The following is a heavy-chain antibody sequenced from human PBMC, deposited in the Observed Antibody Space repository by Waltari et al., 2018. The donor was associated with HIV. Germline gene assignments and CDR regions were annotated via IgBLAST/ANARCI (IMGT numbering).Heavy chain of an antibody. J-gene: IGHJ5*02. Sequence: QMQLVQSGAEVKKTGSSVKVSCKASGYTFHYRYLHWVRQAPGQALEWMGWITPFNGNTNYAQKFQDRVTITRDRSMSTAYMELSSLRSGDTAMYYCATCGGDCPEGWFDPWGQGTLVTVSS. D-gene: IGHD2-21*02. CDR1: GYTFHYRY. V-gene: IGHV1-45*02. CDR2: ITPFNGNT. CDR3: ATCGGDCPEGWFDP.